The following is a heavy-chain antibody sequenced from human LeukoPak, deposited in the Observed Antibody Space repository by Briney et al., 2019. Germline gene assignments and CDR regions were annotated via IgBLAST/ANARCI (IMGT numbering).Heavy chain of an antibody. CDR1: GGSFSGYY. CDR3: ARGEDGYNGD. V-gene: IGHV4-34*01. Sequence: PSETLSLTCAVYGGSFSGYYWSWIRQPPGKGLEWIGEINHSGSTNYNPSLKSRVTISVDTSKNQFSLKLSSVTAADTAVYYCARGEDGYNGDWGNGTLVTVSS. D-gene: IGHD5-24*01. CDR2: INHSGST. J-gene: IGHJ4*01.